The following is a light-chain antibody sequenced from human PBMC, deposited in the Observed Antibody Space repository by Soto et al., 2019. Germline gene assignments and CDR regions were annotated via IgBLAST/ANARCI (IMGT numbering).Light chain of an antibody. CDR1: SSDVGSYNL. Sequence: QSALTQPASVSGSPEQSITISCTGTSSDVGSYNLVSWYQQHPGKAPKLMIYEGTKRPSGVSNRFSGSKSGNTASLTISGLQAEDEADYYCCSYAGSSNVVFGGGTKLT. CDR2: EGT. CDR3: CSYAGSSNVV. V-gene: IGLV2-23*01. J-gene: IGLJ2*01.